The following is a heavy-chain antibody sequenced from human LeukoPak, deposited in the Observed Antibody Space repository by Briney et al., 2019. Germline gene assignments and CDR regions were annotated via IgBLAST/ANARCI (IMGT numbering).Heavy chain of an antibody. V-gene: IGHV3-30*18. J-gene: IGHJ4*02. CDR2: ISSDGRDK. CDR1: GFTFSSYA. Sequence: GGSLRLSCAASGFTFSSYAIHWVRQAPGKGLEWVAVISSDGRDKHHADSVKGRFTISRDNFKNTLYLQTNSLRAEDTAVYYCAKDLRRIAAYYFDYWGQGTLVTVSS. CDR3: AKDLRRIAAYYFDY. D-gene: IGHD6-25*01.